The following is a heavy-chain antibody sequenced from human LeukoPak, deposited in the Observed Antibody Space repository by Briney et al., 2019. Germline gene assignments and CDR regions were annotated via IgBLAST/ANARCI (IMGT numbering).Heavy chain of an antibody. V-gene: IGHV4-4*07. Sequence: SGTLSLTFTGSGGSLSSYYWSGIGQPAGKGREGMGRIYNVGSTNYNPCLKSGVTMSVDPSQNQFSLKLSSVTAADMAVYYCARMYSSSCHPWGQGTLVTVSS. CDR2: IYNVGST. CDR3: ARMYSSSCHP. CDR1: GGSLSSYY. D-gene: IGHD6-13*01. J-gene: IGHJ5*02.